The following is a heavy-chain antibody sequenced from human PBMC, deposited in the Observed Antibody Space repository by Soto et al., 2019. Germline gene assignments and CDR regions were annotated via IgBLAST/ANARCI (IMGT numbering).Heavy chain of an antibody. CDR2: ASANSGKT. Sequence: QVQLVQSGGEVKRPGASMKVSCQASGYSFSSYGVSSVRQAPEQGLQWWGWASANSGKTKHALIVQGRLTPTTDTSTNTIYIELRKLTSVDTAMYYCATESPYPDFWSGVMECYSYNTDVWGQGATVIVSS. CDR1: GYSFSSYG. J-gene: IGHJ6*02. D-gene: IGHD3-3*01. CDR3: ATESPYPDFWSGVMECYSYNTDV. V-gene: IGHV1-18*01.